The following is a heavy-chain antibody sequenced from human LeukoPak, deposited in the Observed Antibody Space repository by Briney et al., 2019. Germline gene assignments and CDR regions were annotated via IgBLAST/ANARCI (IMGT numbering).Heavy chain of an antibody. CDR1: GGSFSGYY. J-gene: IGHJ4*01. Sequence: PSETLSLTCAVYGGSFSGYYWSWIRQPPGKGLEWIGEINHSGSTNYNPSLKSRVTISVDTSKNQFSLKLSSVTAADTAVYYCARGRQSGSDYWGQGTLVTVSS. CDR3: ARGRQSGSDY. V-gene: IGHV4-34*01. CDR2: INHSGST. D-gene: IGHD1-26*01.